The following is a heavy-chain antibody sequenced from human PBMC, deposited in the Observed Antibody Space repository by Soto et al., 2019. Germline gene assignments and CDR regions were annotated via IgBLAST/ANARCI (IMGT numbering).Heavy chain of an antibody. V-gene: IGHV1-69*06. CDR3: ASSSGNNYGVGTNYYFDY. CDR2: ITPIFGTA. J-gene: IGHJ4*02. Sequence: QVQLVQSGAEVKKPGSSVKVSCKTSGGTFSTYSIVWVRQAPGEGLEWMGGITPIFGTANYAQKFQDRVTITADKSTNTAFMELGRLKSEDTAMYYCASSSGNNYGVGTNYYFDYWGQGTLVTVSS. D-gene: IGHD1-26*01. CDR1: GGTFSTYS.